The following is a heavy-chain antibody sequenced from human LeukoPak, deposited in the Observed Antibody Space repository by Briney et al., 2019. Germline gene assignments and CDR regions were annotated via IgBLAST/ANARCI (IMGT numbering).Heavy chain of an antibody. CDR3: ARDRYYGSGSYYNHYYGMDV. CDR2: IYTSGST. D-gene: IGHD3-10*01. V-gene: IGHV4-4*07. J-gene: IGHJ6*02. Sequence: SETLSLTCTVSGGSISSYYWSWIRQPAGKGLEWIGRIYTSGSTNYNPSLKSRVTMSVDTSKNQFSLRLSSVTAADTAVYYCARDRYYGSGSYYNHYYGMDVWGQGTTVTVSS. CDR1: GGSISSYY.